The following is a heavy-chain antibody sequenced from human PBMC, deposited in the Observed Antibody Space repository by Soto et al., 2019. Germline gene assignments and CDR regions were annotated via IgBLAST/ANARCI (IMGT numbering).Heavy chain of an antibody. J-gene: IGHJ3*02. D-gene: IGHD6-19*01. Sequence: SETLSLTCAVYGGSFSGYYWSWIRQPPGKGLEWIGEINHSGSTNYNPSLKSRVTISVDTSKNQFSLKLSSVTAADTAVYYCRTEQWLDKHDAFDSWGQGAMVTVSS. CDR3: RTEQWLDKHDAFDS. CDR2: INHSGST. V-gene: IGHV4-34*01. CDR1: GGSFSGYY.